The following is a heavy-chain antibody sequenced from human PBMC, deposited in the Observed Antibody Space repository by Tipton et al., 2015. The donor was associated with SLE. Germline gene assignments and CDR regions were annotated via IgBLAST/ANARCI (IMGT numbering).Heavy chain of an antibody. CDR2: IYYSGST. D-gene: IGHD1-26*01. J-gene: IGHJ3*02. Sequence: TLSLTCTVSGGSISSSSYYWGWIRQPPGKGLEWIGSIYYSGSTYYNPSPKSRVTISVDTSKDQFSLKLSSVTAADTAVYYCARGISRYSGSYEEAFDIWGQGTMVTVSS. CDR1: GGSISSSSYY. CDR3: ARGISRYSGSYEEAFDI. V-gene: IGHV4-39*01.